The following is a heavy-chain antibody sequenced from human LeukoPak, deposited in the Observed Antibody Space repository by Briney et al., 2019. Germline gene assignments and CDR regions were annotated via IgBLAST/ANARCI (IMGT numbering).Heavy chain of an antibody. CDR1: GFTFSSYS. V-gene: IGHV3-48*04. CDR2: IDTSSSTI. J-gene: IGHJ4*02. D-gene: IGHD1-26*01. Sequence: GGSLRLSCVASGFTFSSYSMSWVRQAPGKGLEWVSYIDTSSSTIYYADSVKGRFTISRDNAKNSLYLQMKSRRAEDTTVYYCERDMGYSGSWPGYFDYWGQGVLVTVSS. CDR3: ERDMGYSGSWPGYFDY.